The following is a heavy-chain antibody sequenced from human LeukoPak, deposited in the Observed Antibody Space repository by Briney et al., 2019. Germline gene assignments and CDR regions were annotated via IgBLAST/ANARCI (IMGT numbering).Heavy chain of an antibody. V-gene: IGHV3-30*18. J-gene: IGHJ4*02. Sequence: GGSLRLSCAASGFTFSSYGIHWVRQAPGKGLEWVAVVSDDGRHTHYADSVKGRFAISRDNSKSTLYLQMNSLRVEDTAVYYCAKGCSNGGSCYILDYWGQGTLATVSP. CDR2: VSDDGRHT. CDR3: AKGCSNGGSCYILDY. CDR1: GFTFSSYG. D-gene: IGHD2-15*01.